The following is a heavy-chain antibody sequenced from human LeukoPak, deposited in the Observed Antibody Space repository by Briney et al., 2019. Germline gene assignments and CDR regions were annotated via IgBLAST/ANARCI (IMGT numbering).Heavy chain of an antibody. J-gene: IGHJ4*02. CDR2: IYHSGST. CDR3: ARHLTADLPAAMGVDY. D-gene: IGHD2-2*01. Sequence: SETLSLTCAVSGYSISSGYYWGWIRQPPGKGLEWIGSIYHSGSTYYNPSLESRVTISVDTSKNQFSLKLSSVTAADTAVYYCARHLTADLPAAMGVDYWGQGTLVTVSS. V-gene: IGHV4-38-2*01. CDR1: GYSISSGYY.